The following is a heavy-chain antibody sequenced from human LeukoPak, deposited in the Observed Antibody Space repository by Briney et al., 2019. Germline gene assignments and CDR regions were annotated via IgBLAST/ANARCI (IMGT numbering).Heavy chain of an antibody. CDR2: INHSGST. V-gene: IGHV4-34*01. CDR1: GGSFSGYY. Sequence: SETLSLTCAVYGGSFSGYYRSWIRQPPGKGLEWIGEINHSGSTNYNPSLKSRVTISVDTSKNQFSLKLSSVTAADTAVYYCARGVLRYFDWLLSPVYYFDYWGQGTLVTVSS. CDR3: ARGVLRYFDWLLSPVYYFDY. D-gene: IGHD3-9*01. J-gene: IGHJ4*02.